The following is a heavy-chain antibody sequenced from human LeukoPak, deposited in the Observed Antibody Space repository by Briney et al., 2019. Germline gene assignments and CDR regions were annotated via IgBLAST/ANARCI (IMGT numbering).Heavy chain of an antibody. V-gene: IGHV3-30*04. Sequence: GGSLRLSCVVSGSTLGVSAVHWVRQAPGKGLEWLAVLAHDGSRTLYSESVKGRFTITRDNSKNTLYLQMDTLGPEDTAIYYCARDQGEAHSSGWTPFDYWGQGTLVTVSS. CDR1: GSTLGVSA. CDR3: ARDQGEAHSSGWTPFDY. CDR2: LAHDGSRT. D-gene: IGHD6-19*01. J-gene: IGHJ4*02.